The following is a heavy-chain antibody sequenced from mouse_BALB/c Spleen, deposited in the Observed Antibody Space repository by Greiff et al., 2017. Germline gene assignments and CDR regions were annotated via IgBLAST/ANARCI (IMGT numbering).Heavy chain of an antibody. J-gene: IGHJ4*01. CDR3: ARRGYGNPRGAMDY. Sequence: LVESGPELVKPGASVKMSCKASGYTFTSYVMHWVKQKPGQGLEWIGYINPYNDGTKYNEKFKGKATLTSDKSSSTAYMELSSLTSEDSAVYYCARRGYGNPRGAMDYWGQGTSVTVSS. CDR1: GYTFTSYV. V-gene: IGHV1-14*01. D-gene: IGHD2-10*02. CDR2: INPYNDGT.